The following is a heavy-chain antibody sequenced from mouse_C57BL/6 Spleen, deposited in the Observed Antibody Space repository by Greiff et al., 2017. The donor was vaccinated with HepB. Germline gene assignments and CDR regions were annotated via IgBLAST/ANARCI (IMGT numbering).Heavy chain of an antibody. CDR1: GYAFSSSW. CDR2: IYPGDGDT. J-gene: IGHJ2*01. V-gene: IGHV1-82*01. CDR3: ARPSDSSGLYYFDY. D-gene: IGHD3-2*02. Sequence: VQLQQSGPELVKPGASVKISCKASGYAFSSSWMNWVKQRPGKGLEWIGRIYPGDGDTNYNGKFKGKATLTADKSSSTAYMQLSSLTSEDSAVYCCARPSDSSGLYYFDYWGQGTTLTVSS.